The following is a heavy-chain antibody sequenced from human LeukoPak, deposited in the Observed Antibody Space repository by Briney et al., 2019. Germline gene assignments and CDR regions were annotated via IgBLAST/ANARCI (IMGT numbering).Heavy chain of an antibody. CDR2: IIPIFGSA. D-gene: IGHD3-16*02. J-gene: IGHJ4*02. CDR1: GGIFSSYA. CDR3: AKGSRLREGGSYRF. Sequence: ASVKVSCKASGGIFSSYAINWVRQAPGQGLEWMGRIIPIFGSANYAQKFQGRVTITADKSARTAYMELSSLRSEDTALYYCAKGSRLREGGSYRFWGQGTLVTVSS. V-gene: IGHV1-69*06.